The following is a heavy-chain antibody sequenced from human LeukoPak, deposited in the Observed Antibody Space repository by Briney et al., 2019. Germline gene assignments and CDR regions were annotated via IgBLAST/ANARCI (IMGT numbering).Heavy chain of an antibody. Sequence: GGSLRLSCAASGFTLSSYGMSWVRQAPGKGLEWVSAISGSGGSTYYADSVKGRFTISRDNSKNTLYLQMNSLRAEDTAVYYCAKKSRGSGSYYGDYWGQGILVTASS. V-gene: IGHV3-23*01. D-gene: IGHD3-10*01. J-gene: IGHJ4*02. CDR3: AKKSRGSGSYYGDY. CDR2: ISGSGGST. CDR1: GFTLSSYG.